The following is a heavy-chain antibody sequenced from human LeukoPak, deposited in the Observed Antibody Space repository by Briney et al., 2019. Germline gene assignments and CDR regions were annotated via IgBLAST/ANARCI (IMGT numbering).Heavy chain of an antibody. CDR3: AKMNPWEAGYY. J-gene: IGHJ4*02. Sequence: GGSLRLSYAASGFTFSSYAMRWLRQAPGKGLEWVSAISGSDGNKYYADSVKDPFTNSRDHSKNTLYLQMNSLRAEDTAVYYWAKMNPWEAGYYWGQGTLVTVSS. CDR1: GFTFSSYA. CDR2: ISGSDGNK. D-gene: IGHD6-19*01. V-gene: IGHV3-23*01.